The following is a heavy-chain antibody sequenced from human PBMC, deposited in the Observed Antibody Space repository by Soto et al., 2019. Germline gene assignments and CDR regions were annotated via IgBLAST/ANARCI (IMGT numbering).Heavy chain of an antibody. V-gene: IGHV3-33*08. CDR2: IFRDGNTK. Sequence: GGSLRLSCAASGFDFNNAWLSWLRQAPGKGLEWVAAIFRDGNTKQYADSVKGRFSVSRDNSQNTLYLQMNSLRTEDTAVYYCTKWRASFNLDYWGQGALVTVSS. CDR3: TKWRASFNLDY. J-gene: IGHJ4*02. CDR1: GFDFNNAW. D-gene: IGHD5-12*01.